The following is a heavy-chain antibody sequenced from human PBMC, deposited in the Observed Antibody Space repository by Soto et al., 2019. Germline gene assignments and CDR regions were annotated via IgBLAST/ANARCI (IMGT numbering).Heavy chain of an antibody. D-gene: IGHD4-17*01. CDR1: GYSFSNYW. J-gene: IGHJ5*02. V-gene: IGHV5-51*01. CDR2: IYPSDSQT. Sequence: GESLKISCKGSGYSFSNYWIAWVRQMPGKGLEYMGIIYPSDSQTRYGPSFQGQVTISADKSISTAYLQWSSLRASDTAIYYCARHGFYGDYSSNYFDPWGQGTLVTVYS. CDR3: ARHGFYGDYSSNYFDP.